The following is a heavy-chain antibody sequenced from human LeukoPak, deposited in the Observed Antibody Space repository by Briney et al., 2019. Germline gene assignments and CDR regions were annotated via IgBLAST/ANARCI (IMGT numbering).Heavy chain of an antibody. V-gene: IGHV3-74*01. Sequence: GGSLRLSCAASGFTFSSYWMHWVRQAPGKGLVWVSRINSDGSSTNYADSVKGRFTISRDNAKNTLHLQMNSLRAEDTAIYYCAKNGDRGAYCTGGTCYPYFYYYMDVWGKGTTVTI. D-gene: IGHD2-15*01. J-gene: IGHJ6*03. CDR1: GFTFSSYW. CDR3: AKNGDRGAYCTGGTCYPYFYYYMDV. CDR2: INSDGSST.